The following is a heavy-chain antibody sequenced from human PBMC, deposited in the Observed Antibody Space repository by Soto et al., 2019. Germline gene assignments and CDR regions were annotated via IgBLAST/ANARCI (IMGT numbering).Heavy chain of an antibody. CDR1: GFTFSDYW. CDR3: ASRGSAGIHFGS. D-gene: IGHD3-10*01. CDR2: MNQDGSGG. V-gene: IGHV3-7*03. Sequence: GGSLRLSCEASGFTFSDYWMSWVRQAPGKGLEWVGNMNQDGSGGYYVDSLKGRFTISRDNAKNSLFLQMNNLRAEDTAVYYCASRGSAGIHFGSWGQGTLVTVSS. J-gene: IGHJ4*02.